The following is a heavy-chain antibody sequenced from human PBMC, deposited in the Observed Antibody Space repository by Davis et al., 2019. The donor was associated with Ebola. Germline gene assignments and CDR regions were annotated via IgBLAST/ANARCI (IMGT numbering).Heavy chain of an antibody. Sequence: GESLKISCAASGFTFGGYALHWVRQSPGKGLEWVAAISFDGNNTFYADSLTGRFTISRDNSKNTLYLQMNSLRAEDTAVYYCAKGDSSGWPGSYWGQGTLVTVSS. J-gene: IGHJ4*02. V-gene: IGHV3-30*04. CDR1: GFTFGGYA. CDR3: AKGDSSGWPGSY. D-gene: IGHD6-19*01. CDR2: ISFDGNNT.